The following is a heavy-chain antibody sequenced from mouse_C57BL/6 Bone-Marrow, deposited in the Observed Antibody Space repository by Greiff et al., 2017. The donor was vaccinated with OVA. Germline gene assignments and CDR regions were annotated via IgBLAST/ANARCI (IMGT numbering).Heavy chain of an antibody. Sequence: VKLVESGAELVKPGASVKLSCKASGYTFTEYTIHWVKQRPGQGLEWIGWFYPGSGSTKYNEKFKDKATLTADKSSSTVYMELSRLTSEESAVYFCARHVDGYVLAYWGQGTLVTVSA. CDR2: FYPGSGST. V-gene: IGHV1-62-2*01. D-gene: IGHD2-2*01. CDR1: GYTFTEYT. J-gene: IGHJ3*01. CDR3: ARHVDGYVLAY.